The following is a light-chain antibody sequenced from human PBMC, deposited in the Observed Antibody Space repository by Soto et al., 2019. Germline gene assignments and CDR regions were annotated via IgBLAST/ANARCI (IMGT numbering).Light chain of an antibody. CDR1: QSVSSSS. CDR3: QQYGNSPLT. CDR2: GAS. J-gene: IGKJ4*01. V-gene: IGKV3-20*01. Sequence: EIVLTHAPGTLSLSPGERVTLSCRASQSVSSSSLAWYQQRPGQAPRLLISGASSRATGIPDRFSGSGSGTDFTLTISRLEPEDFAVYYCQQYGNSPLTFGGETKVDIK.